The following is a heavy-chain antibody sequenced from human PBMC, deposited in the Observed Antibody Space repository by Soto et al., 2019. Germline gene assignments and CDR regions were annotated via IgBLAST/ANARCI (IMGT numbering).Heavy chain of an antibody. J-gene: IGHJ4*02. CDR2: ISAHNGNT. CDR1: GYDCTTYG. V-gene: IGHV1-18*01. Sequence: QVHLVQSGAEVKKSGASVKVSCKGSGYDCTTYGITWVRQAPGQGLEWMAWISAHNGNTDYAQKLQGRVTVTRDTSTSTAYMELRSLRSDDTAVYYCARGRYGDSWGQGALVTVSS. CDR3: ARGRYGDS. D-gene: IGHD1-1*01.